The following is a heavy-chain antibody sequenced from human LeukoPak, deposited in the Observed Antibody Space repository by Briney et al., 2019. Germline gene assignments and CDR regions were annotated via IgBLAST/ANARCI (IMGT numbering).Heavy chain of an antibody. CDR2: FDPEDGET. CDR3: ATKGFYDFWSGYYKCFQH. J-gene: IGHJ1*01. D-gene: IGHD3-3*01. CDR1: GYTLTELS. Sequence: ASVKVSCKVSGYTLTELSMHWVRQAPGKGLEWMGGFDPEDGETIYAQKFQGRVTMTEDTSTDTAYMELSSLRSEDTAVYYCATKGFYDFWSGYYKCFQHWGQGTLVTVSS. V-gene: IGHV1-24*01.